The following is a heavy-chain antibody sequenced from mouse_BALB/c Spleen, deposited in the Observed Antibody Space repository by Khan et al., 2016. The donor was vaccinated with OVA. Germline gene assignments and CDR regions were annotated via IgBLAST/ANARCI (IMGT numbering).Heavy chain of an antibody. V-gene: IGHV1-7*01. CDR3: ARDRIDY. J-gene: IGHJ2*01. Sequence: VQLLESGAELAKPGASVKMSCTASGYIFTSYWMHWIKQRPGQGLEWIGYINPTSGYTEYNQKFKDKATLTADKSSSTAYMQLSSLTSDDSAVYYCARDRIDYWGQGTALTVSS. CDR1: GYIFTSYW. CDR2: INPTSGYT.